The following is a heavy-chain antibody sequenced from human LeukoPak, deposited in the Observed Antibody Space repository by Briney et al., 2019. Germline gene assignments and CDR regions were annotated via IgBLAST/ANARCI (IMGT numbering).Heavy chain of an antibody. D-gene: IGHD3-10*01. Sequence: PVKVSCKASGGTFSSYAISWVRQAPGQGLEWMGGIIPIFGTANYAQKFQGRVTITADESTSTAYMELSSLRSEDTAVYYCATRHYYGSGSYYNPYYYYGMDVWGQGTTVTVSS. CDR2: IIPIFGTA. CDR3: ATRHYYGSGSYYNPYYYYGMDV. V-gene: IGHV1-69*13. J-gene: IGHJ6*02. CDR1: GGTFSSYA.